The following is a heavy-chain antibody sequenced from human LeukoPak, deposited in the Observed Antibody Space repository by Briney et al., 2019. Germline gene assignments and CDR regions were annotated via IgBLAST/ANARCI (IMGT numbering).Heavy chain of an antibody. Sequence: PSETLSLTCTVSGGSISSYYWSWIRQPPGKGLEWIGYIYHSGSTYYNPSLKSRVTISVDRSKNQFSLKLSSVTAADTAVYYCARRSDYCSGGSCYQGLDYWGQGTLVTVSS. V-gene: IGHV4-59*12. CDR3: ARRSDYCSGGSCYQGLDY. J-gene: IGHJ4*02. CDR2: IYHSGST. CDR1: GGSISSYY. D-gene: IGHD2-15*01.